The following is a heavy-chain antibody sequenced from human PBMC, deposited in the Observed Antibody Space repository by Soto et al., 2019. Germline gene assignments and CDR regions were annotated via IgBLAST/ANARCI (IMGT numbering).Heavy chain of an antibody. V-gene: IGHV3-48*01. CDR2: ISSSSSTI. D-gene: IGHD3-3*01. CDR1: GFTFSSYS. J-gene: IGHJ5*02. Sequence: GGSLRLSCAASGFTFSSYSMNWVRQAPGKGLEWVSYISSSSSTIYYADSVKGRFTISRDNAKNSLYLQMNSLRAEDTAVYYCARLNYDFWSGYYENWFDPWGQGTLVTVSS. CDR3: ARLNYDFWSGYYENWFDP.